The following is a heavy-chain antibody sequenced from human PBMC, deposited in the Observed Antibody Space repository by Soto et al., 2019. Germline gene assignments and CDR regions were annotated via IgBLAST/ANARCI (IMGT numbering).Heavy chain of an antibody. CDR3: ARGNDHSYGRNYPYYYYGMDV. CDR2: IIPIFGTA. CDR1: GGTFSSYA. V-gene: IGHV1-69*13. J-gene: IGHJ6*02. Sequence: ASVKVSCKASGGTFSSYAISWVRQAPGQGLEWMGGIIPIFGTANYAQKFQGRVTITADESTSTAYMELSSLRSEDTAVYYCARGNDHSYGRNYPYYYYGMDVWGQGTTVTVSS. D-gene: IGHD5-18*01.